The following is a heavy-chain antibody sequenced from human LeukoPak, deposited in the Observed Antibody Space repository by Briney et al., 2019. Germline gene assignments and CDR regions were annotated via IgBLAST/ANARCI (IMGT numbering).Heavy chain of an antibody. CDR1: GFTFSSYW. V-gene: IGHV3-7*01. Sequence: GRSLRLSCAASGFTFSSYWMSWVRQAPGKGLEWVANIKQDGSEKYYVDSVKGRFTISRDNAKNSLYLQMNSLRAEDTAVYYCARDSALRDTAMVKTFDYWGQGTLVTVSS. D-gene: IGHD5-18*01. CDR2: IKQDGSEK. J-gene: IGHJ4*02. CDR3: ARDSALRDTAMVKTFDY.